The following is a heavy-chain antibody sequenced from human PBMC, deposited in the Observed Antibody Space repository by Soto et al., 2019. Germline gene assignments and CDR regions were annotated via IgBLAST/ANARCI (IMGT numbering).Heavy chain of an antibody. V-gene: IGHV3-74*01. J-gene: IGHJ3*02. CDR2: IHSDGSAT. CDR3: GRGDLGGFDI. D-gene: IGHD3-16*01. Sequence: EVQLVESGGGLVQPGGSLRLSCAASGFTFNYYWMHWLRQAPGKGLLWVSRIHSDGSATNYADSVKGRFTISRDNAKKKVYLQMNGLRGEDTAVYYCGRGDLGGFDIWGQGTMVTVSS. CDR1: GFTFNYYW.